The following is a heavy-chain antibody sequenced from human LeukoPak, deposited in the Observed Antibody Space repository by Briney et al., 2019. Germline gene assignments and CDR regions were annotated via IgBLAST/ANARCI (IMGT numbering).Heavy chain of an antibody. CDR3: ATSSGYYVEFIQY. CDR2: INPNTGGT. CDR1: GYTFTGYY. Sequence: GASVKVSCKASGYTFTGYYMHWVRQAPGQGLEWMGWINPNTGGTSYAQKFQGRVTMTRDTSISTAYMELRSDDTAVYYGATSSGYYVEFIQYWGQGTLVTVSS. J-gene: IGHJ1*01. V-gene: IGHV1-2*02. D-gene: IGHD3-22*01.